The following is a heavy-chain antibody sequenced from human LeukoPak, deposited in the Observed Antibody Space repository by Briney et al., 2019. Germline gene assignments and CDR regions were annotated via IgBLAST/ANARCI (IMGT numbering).Heavy chain of an antibody. CDR3: AREDPYDFWSGYYLFDP. D-gene: IGHD3-3*01. CDR2: IYTSGST. Sequence: KPSETLSLTCTVSGGSISSYYWSRIRQPAGKGLEWIGRIYTSGSTNYNPSLKSRVTMSVDTSKNQFSLKLSSVTAADTAVYYCAREDPYDFWSGYYLFDPWGQGTLVTVSS. V-gene: IGHV4-4*07. J-gene: IGHJ5*02. CDR1: GGSISSYY.